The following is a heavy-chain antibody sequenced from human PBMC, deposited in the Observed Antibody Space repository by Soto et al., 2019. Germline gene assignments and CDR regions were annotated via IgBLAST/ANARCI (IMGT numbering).Heavy chain of an antibody. J-gene: IGHJ4*02. Sequence: GGSLRLSCAASGFTFSSYAMSWVRQAPGKGLEWVSAISGSGGSTYYADSVKGRFTISRDNSKNTLYLQMNSLRAEDTAVYYCAKPHGGYDFVYYFDYWGQGTLVTVSS. V-gene: IGHV3-23*01. D-gene: IGHD5-12*01. CDR3: AKPHGGYDFVYYFDY. CDR1: GFTFSSYA. CDR2: ISGSGGST.